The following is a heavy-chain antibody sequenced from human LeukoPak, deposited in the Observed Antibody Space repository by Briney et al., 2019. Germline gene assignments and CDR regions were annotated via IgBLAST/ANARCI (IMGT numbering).Heavy chain of an antibody. Sequence: SVKVSCKASGGTFSSYAISWVRQAPGQGLEWMGGIIPIFGTANYAQKFQGRVTITTDESTSTAYMELSSLRSEDTAVYYCAGIRPVTTGLKGYYFDYWGQGTLVTVSS. J-gene: IGHJ4*02. CDR2: IIPIFGTA. CDR3: AGIRPVTTGLKGYYFDY. CDR1: GGTFSSYA. D-gene: IGHD1-1*01. V-gene: IGHV1-69*05.